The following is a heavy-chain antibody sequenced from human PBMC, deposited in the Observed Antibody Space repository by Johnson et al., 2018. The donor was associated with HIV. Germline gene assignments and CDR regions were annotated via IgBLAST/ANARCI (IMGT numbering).Heavy chain of an antibody. J-gene: IGHJ3*02. CDR3: ATSQSGAFDI. Sequence: QVQLVESGGGLVQPGRSLRLSCAASGFTFSTYAMHWVRQAPGKGLEWVAVISYDGSNKYYADSVKGRFTISRDNSKKMVNLQMNSLRAEDTAVYYCATSQSGAFDIWGQGTKVTVSS. CDR2: ISYDGSNK. CDR1: GFTFSTYA. V-gene: IGHV3-30*04. D-gene: IGHD6-6*01.